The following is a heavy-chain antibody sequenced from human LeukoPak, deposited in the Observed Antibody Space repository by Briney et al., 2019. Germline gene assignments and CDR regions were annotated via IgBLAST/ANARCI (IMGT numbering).Heavy chain of an antibody. Sequence: ASVKVSFTASGYTFTVYYMHWVRQAPGQGLEWMGWINPASGGTQYAQKFQGRVTMTRDTSISAAYMDLRGLRSDDTAMYFCARGAYDILSGFSMLGYWGQGTLVTVSS. J-gene: IGHJ4*02. V-gene: IGHV1-2*02. CDR3: ARGAYDILSGFSMLGY. CDR1: GYTFTVYY. D-gene: IGHD3-9*01. CDR2: INPASGGT.